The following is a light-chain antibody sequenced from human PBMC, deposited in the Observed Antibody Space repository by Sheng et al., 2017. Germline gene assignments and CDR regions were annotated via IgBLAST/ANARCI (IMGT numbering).Light chain of an antibody. CDR3: QQRTNWVT. CDR2: DAS. Sequence: DIVLTQSPATLSLSPGERATLSCRASRSVSVSLAWYQQKPGQAPRLLIYDASTRATGIPARFSGSGSGTDFTLIISSLEPDDFAVYYCQQRTNWVTFGPGTKVEMK. V-gene: IGKV3-11*01. CDR1: RSVSVS. J-gene: IGKJ3*01.